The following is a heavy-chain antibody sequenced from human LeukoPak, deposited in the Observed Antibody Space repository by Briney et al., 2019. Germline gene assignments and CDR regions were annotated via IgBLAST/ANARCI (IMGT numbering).Heavy chain of an antibody. CDR2: LSGSGNAT. CDR1: GFAFTNFA. D-gene: IGHD5-24*01. Sequence: TGGSLRLSCAASGFAFTNFAMSWVRQAPGKGLEWVSALSGSGNATYYADFVRGRFTISRDNSKNILYLQMNSLLAEDTAVYFCASQMAATSHWGQGILVTVSS. V-gene: IGHV3-23*01. CDR3: ASQMAATSH. J-gene: IGHJ4*02.